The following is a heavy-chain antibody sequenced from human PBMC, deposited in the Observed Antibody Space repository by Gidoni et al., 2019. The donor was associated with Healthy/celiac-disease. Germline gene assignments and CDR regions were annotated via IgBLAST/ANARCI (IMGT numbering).Heavy chain of an antibody. J-gene: IGHJ6*03. Sequence: QVQLVESGGGVVQPGRSLRLSCAASGFTFSFYAMHWVRQAPGKGLEWVALISYDGSNKYYADSVKGRFTISRDNSKNTLYLEMNSLRAEDTAVYYCARGHEVTIFGVVITEYYYYYYMDVWGKGTTVTVSS. CDR3: ARGHEVTIFGVVITEYYYYYYMDV. CDR1: GFTFSFYA. D-gene: IGHD3-3*01. V-gene: IGHV3-30-3*01. CDR2: ISYDGSNK.